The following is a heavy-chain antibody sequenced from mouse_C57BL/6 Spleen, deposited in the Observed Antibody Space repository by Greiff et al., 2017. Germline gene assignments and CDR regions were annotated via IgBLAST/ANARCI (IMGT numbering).Heavy chain of an antibody. CDR2: INPGSGGT. CDR1: GYAFTNYL. V-gene: IGHV1-54*01. D-gene: IGHD1-1*01. Sequence: VQLQQSGAELVRPGTSVKVSCKASGYAFTNYLIEWVKQRPGQGLEWIGVINPGSGGTNYNEKFKGKATLTADKSYSTAYMQLSSLTSEDSAVYFCARRDYGSSDYWGQGTTLTVSS. J-gene: IGHJ2*01. CDR3: ARRDYGSSDY.